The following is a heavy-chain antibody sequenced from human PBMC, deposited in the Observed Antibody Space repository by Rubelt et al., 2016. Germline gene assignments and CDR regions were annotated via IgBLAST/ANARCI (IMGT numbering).Heavy chain of an antibody. CDR2: IQPDGSER. V-gene: IGHV3-7*05. CDR1: GFSFSSPW. J-gene: IGHJ4*02. D-gene: IGHD2-8*01. Sequence: EVHLEESGGGLVQPGGSLRLSCVGSGFSFSSPWMSWIRQAPGKGLEWVATIQPDGSERYYVDSVKGRFTISRDNAKNSLYLQMDSLRVEETAVYYCAGGRNGALWGQGTLVIVSS. CDR3: AGGRNGAL.